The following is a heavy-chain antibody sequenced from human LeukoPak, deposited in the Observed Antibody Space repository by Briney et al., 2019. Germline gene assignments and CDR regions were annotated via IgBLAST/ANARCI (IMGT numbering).Heavy chain of an antibody. V-gene: IGHV3-23*01. CDR1: GFTFSSYA. Sequence: GGSLRLSCAASGFTFSSYAMSWVRQAPGKGLEWVSTINGGGVNTHYADSVGGRFTISRDNSKNTLFLQMNSLRDEDTAVYYCARDLYSNYGPADYWGQGNLVTVSS. J-gene: IGHJ4*02. D-gene: IGHD4-11*01. CDR3: ARDLYSNYGPADY. CDR2: INGGGVNT.